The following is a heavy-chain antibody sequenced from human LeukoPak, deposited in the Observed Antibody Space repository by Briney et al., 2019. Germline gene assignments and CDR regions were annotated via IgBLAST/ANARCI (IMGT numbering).Heavy chain of an antibody. CDR3: AKDSGYYDILTGYPGGDWSDP. CDR2: ISGSGGST. CDR1: GFTFSSYA. D-gene: IGHD3-9*01. J-gene: IGHJ5*02. V-gene: IGHV3-23*01. Sequence: PGGSLRLSCAASGFTFSSYAMSWVRQAPGKGLEWVSAISGSGGSTYYADSVKGRFTISRDNSKNTLYLQMNSLRAEDTAVYYCAKDSGYYDILTGYPGGDWSDPWGQGTLVTVSS.